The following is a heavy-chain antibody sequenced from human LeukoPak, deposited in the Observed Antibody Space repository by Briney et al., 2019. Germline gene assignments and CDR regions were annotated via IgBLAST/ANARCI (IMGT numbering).Heavy chain of an antibody. Sequence: GRSLRLSCAASGFTFSSYAMHWVRQAPGKGLEWVAVISYDGSNKYYADSVKGRFTISRDNSKNTLYLQMNSLRAEDTAVYYCARDEYYYDSSGYYLDWGQGTLVTVSS. CDR2: ISYDGSNK. D-gene: IGHD3-22*01. V-gene: IGHV3-30-3*01. J-gene: IGHJ4*02. CDR1: GFTFSSYA. CDR3: ARDEYYYDSSGYYLD.